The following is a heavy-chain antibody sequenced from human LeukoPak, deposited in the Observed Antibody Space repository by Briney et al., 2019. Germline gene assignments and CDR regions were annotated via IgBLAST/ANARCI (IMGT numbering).Heavy chain of an antibody. CDR3: ARGITMVRGAQEDYYGMDV. CDR2: INPNSGGT. J-gene: IGHJ6*04. Sequence: ASAKVSCKASGYTFTGYYMHWVRQAPGQGLEWMGRINPNSGGTNYAQKFQGWVTMTRDTSISTAYMELSRLRSDDTAVYYCARGITMVRGAQEDYYGMDVWGKGTTVTVSS. CDR1: GYTFTGYY. V-gene: IGHV1-2*04. D-gene: IGHD3-10*01.